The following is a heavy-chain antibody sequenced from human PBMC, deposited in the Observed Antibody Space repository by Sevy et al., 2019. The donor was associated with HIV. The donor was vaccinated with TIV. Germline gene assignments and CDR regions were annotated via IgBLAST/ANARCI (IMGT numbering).Heavy chain of an antibody. J-gene: IGHJ4*02. V-gene: IGHV3-74*01. CDR2: MNTDGSST. CDR1: GFDFSSHW. CDR3: ATPRFDF. Sequence: GESLKISCEASGFDFSSHWMQWVRQAPGKGLVWVSRMNTDGSSTNYADSVKGRFRISRDNAKNTLYLEMNNLRDEDTALYYCATPRFDFWGPGTLVTVSS.